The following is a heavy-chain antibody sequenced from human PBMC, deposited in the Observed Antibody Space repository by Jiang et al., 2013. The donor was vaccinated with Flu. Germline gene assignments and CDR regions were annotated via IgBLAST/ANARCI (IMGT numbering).Heavy chain of an antibody. CDR3: ARRLGYSYGSPFDGMDV. Sequence: IYPGDSDTRYSPSFQGQVTISADKSISTAYLQWSSLKASDTAMYYCARRLGYSYGSPFDGMDVWGQGTTVTVSS. CDR2: IYPGDSDT. D-gene: IGHD5-18*01. V-gene: IGHV5-51*01. J-gene: IGHJ6*02.